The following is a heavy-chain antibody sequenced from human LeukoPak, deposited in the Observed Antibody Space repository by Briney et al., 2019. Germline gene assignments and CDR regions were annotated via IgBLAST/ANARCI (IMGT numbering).Heavy chain of an antibody. CDR1: GDSISSSSYY. Sequence: SETLSLTCTVPGDSISSSSYYWGWIRQPPGKGLEWIGSINYRGTTYYSPSLKSRVTIFADTSKNQFSLTLSSVTAADTAVYYCARNPPAKYYFDYWGQGTLVTVSS. CDR2: INYRGTT. J-gene: IGHJ4*02. D-gene: IGHD2/OR15-2a*01. CDR3: ARNPPAKYYFDY. V-gene: IGHV4-39*01.